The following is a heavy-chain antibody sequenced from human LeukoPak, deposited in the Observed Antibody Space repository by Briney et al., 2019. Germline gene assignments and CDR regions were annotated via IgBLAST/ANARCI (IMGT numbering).Heavy chain of an antibody. J-gene: IGHJ4*02. CDR2: TSVSDAGT. CDR1: GFTFRNSA. CDR3: AKDSPSPDY. Sequence: GGSLRLSCEASGFTFRNSAMSWVRQAPGKGLEWVSATSVSDAGTYYADSVKGRFTISRDNSKNTLYLQMNSLRAEDTAVYYCAKDSPSPDYWGQGTLVTVSS. V-gene: IGHV3-23*01.